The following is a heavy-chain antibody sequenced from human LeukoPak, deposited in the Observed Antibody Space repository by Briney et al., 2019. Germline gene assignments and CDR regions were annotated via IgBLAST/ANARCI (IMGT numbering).Heavy chain of an antibody. J-gene: IGHJ5*02. Sequence: NPGGSLRLSCATSGFTFSNAWMNWVRQAPGKGLEWVGRIRSNSDGGTIDYAAPVKGGFALSRDDSKNTLYLQMNSLQTEDTAVYYCATDFYDTTWGQGTLVTVSS. D-gene: IGHD3-22*01. CDR3: ATDFYDTT. CDR2: IRSNSDGGTI. CDR1: GFTFSNAW. V-gene: IGHV3-15*07.